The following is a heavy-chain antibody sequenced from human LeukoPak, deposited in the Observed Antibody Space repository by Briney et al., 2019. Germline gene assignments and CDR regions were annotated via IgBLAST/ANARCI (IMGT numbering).Heavy chain of an antibody. CDR3: ARDLVAAVAGTYYYYYYGMDV. J-gene: IGHJ6*02. CDR1: GFTFSSYS. Sequence: PGGSLRLSCAASGFTFSSYSMNWVRQAPGKGLEWVSAISGSGGSTYYADSVKGRFTISRDNSKNTLYLQMNSLRAEDTAVYYCARDLVAAVAGTYYYYYYGMDVWGQGTTVTVSS. CDR2: ISGSGGST. D-gene: IGHD6-19*01. V-gene: IGHV3-23*01.